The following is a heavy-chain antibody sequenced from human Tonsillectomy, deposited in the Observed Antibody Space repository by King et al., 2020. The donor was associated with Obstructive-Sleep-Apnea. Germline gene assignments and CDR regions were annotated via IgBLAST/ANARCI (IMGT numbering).Heavy chain of an antibody. V-gene: IGHV4-34*01. CDR3: ARGSGAAAVNWFDP. CDR2: INHSAST. D-gene: IGHD6-13*01. CDR1: GGSFSDYY. Sequence: HVQLQQWGAGLLKPSETLSLTCTVYGGSFSDYYWSWIRQPPGKGLEWIGEINHSASTNYNPSLKSRVSISVDTSKNQFSLKLNSVTAADTAVYYCARGSGAAAVNWFDPWGQGTLVTVSS. J-gene: IGHJ5*02.